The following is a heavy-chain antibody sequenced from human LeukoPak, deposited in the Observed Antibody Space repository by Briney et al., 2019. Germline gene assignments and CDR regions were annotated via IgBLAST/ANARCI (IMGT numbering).Heavy chain of an antibody. CDR2: INHSGST. V-gene: IGHV4-34*01. J-gene: IGHJ4*02. CDR3: ARGGGDTDFDY. CDR1: GGSFSGYY. D-gene: IGHD5-18*01. Sequence: PSETLSLTCAVYGGSFSGYYWSWIRQPPGKGLEWIGEINHSGSTNYNPSLKSRVTISVDTSKNQFSLKLSSVTAADTAVYYCARGGGDTDFDYWGQGTLVTVSS.